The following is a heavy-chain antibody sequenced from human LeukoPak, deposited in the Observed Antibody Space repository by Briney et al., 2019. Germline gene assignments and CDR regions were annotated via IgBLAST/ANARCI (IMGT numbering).Heavy chain of an antibody. J-gene: IGHJ6*02. CDR1: GFTFSSYE. CDR3: ARDSDADGMDV. V-gene: IGHV3-48*03. Sequence: GGSLRLSCAVSGFTFSSYETHWVRQAPGKGLEWLSYVSTSGITKYNADSVKGRFTMSRDNAKNSLYLQMSSLRAEDTAVYYCARDSDADGMDVWGQGTTVTVSS. CDR2: VSTSGITK.